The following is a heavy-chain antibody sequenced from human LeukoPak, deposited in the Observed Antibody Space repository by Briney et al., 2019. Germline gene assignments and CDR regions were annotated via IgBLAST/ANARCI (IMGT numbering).Heavy chain of an antibody. J-gene: IGHJ4*02. V-gene: IGHV1-2*02. D-gene: IGHD4-17*01. CDR2: INPNSGGT. CDR1: GYTFTGYY. CDR3: ARLRYMTTGIDY. Sequence: ASVKVSCKASGYTFTGYYMHWVRQAPGQGLEWMGWINPNSGGTNYAQKFQGRVTMTRDTSISTAYMELSRLRSDDTAVYYCARLRYMTTGIDYWGQGTLVTVSS.